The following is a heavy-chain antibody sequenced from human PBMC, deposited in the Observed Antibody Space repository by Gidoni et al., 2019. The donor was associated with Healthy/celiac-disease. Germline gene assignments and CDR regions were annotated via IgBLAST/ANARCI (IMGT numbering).Heavy chain of an antibody. Sequence: EVQLVESGGGLVKPGRSLRLSCTASGFTFGDYAMSWFRQAPGKGLEWVGFIRSKAYGGTTEYAASVKGRFTISRDDSKSIAYLQMNSLKTEDTAVYYCTRANCGGDCYSGWWFDPWGQGTLVTVSS. V-gene: IGHV3-49*05. D-gene: IGHD2-21*02. CDR1: GFTFGDYA. CDR3: TRANCGGDCYSGWWFDP. J-gene: IGHJ5*02. CDR2: IRSKAYGGTT.